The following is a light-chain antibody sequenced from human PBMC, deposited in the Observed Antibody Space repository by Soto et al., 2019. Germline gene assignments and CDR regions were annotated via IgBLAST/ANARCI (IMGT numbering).Light chain of an antibody. Sequence: SQIISSWLAWYQQKPGKAPKLLIYKASSLESGVPSRFSGSGSGTEFTLTISSLQPDDFATYYCQQYNSYPLTFGGGTKV. CDR1: QIISSW. CDR2: KAS. J-gene: IGKJ4*01. V-gene: IGKV1-5*03. CDR3: QQYNSYPLT.